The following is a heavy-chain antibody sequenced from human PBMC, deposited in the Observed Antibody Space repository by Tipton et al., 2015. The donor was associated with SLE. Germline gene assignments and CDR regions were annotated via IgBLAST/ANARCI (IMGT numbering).Heavy chain of an antibody. CDR2: IGTAGDT. CDR3: AKGREQQLVGWFDP. D-gene: IGHD6-13*01. V-gene: IGHV3-13*04. CDR1: GFTFSSYD. J-gene: IGHJ5*02. Sequence: SLRLSCAASGFTFSSYDMHWVRQATGKGLEWVSAIGTAGDTYYPGSVKGRFTISRENAKNSLYLQMNSLRAGDTAVYYCAKGREQQLVGWFDPWGQGTLVTVSS.